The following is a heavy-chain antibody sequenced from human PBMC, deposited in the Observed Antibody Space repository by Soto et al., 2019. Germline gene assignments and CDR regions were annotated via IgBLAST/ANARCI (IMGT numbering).Heavy chain of an antibody. D-gene: IGHD3-16*01. CDR2: ISSGGSHT. CDR3: ARVRGGGTDL. CDR1: GFSFSEHY. J-gene: IGHJ5*02. V-gene: IGHV3-11*06. Sequence: QVQLEESGGGLVKPGGSLRLSCAASGFSFSEHYMSWIRQAPGKGLEWVAYISSGGSHTDYADSVRGRFTSSRDNTKSSLYLQMNSLRDEDTAVYFCARVRGGGTDLLGPGPLVTVSS.